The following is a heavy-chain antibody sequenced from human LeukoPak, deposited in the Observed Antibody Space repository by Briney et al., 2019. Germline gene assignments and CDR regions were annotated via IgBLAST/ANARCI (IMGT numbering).Heavy chain of an antibody. CDR3: ARAVGATAPPGYYYYYYMDV. V-gene: IGHV4-59*01. D-gene: IGHD1-26*01. CDR2: IYYSGST. J-gene: IGHJ6*03. CDR1: GGSISTYY. Sequence: PSETLSHTCTVSGGSISTYYWSWIRQPPGKGLEWIGFIYYSGSTNYNPSLKSRVTISVDTSKNQFSLRLNSVTAADTAVYYCARAVGATAPPGYYYYYYMDVWGKGTTVTVSS.